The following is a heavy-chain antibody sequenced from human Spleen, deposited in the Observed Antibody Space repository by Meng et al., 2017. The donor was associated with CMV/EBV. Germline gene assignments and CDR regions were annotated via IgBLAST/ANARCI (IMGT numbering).Heavy chain of an antibody. D-gene: IGHD1-26*01. J-gene: IGHJ4*02. CDR3: ARIMGGTRIDY. CDR1: GFTFSSYA. V-gene: IGHV3-23*01. Sequence: GESLKISCAASGFTFSSYAMTWVRQAPGKGLEWVSSISGRGDSTYYSDSVKGRFSISRDSPKNTLYLQMNSLRAEDTAVYYCARIMGGTRIDYWGQGTLVTVSS. CDR2: ISGRGDST.